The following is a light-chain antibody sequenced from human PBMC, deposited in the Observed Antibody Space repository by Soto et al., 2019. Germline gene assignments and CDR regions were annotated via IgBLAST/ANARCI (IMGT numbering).Light chain of an antibody. CDR3: QQSYSTPPYT. J-gene: IGKJ2*01. V-gene: IGKV1-39*01. Sequence: DIQMTQSPYSLSASLGERATITCRASQGVSSYLTWYQQKPGKAPKTLIYVASSLQSGIPSRFSGSGSGTDFTLTISSLEPEDFATYYCQQSYSTPPYTFGQGTKVDI. CDR2: VAS. CDR1: QGVSSY.